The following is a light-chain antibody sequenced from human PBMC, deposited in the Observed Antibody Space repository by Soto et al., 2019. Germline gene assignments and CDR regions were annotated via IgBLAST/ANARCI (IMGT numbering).Light chain of an antibody. CDR1: SSDVGGYHY. Sequence: QSALTQPPSAAGSPGQSVTISCTGTSSDVGGYHYVSWYQQHPGKTPKLLISEVTKRPSGVPDRFSGSKSGNTASLTVSGLQAEDEADYYCSSYAGSSNVFGTGTKVTVL. CDR3: SSYAGSSNV. V-gene: IGLV2-8*01. CDR2: EVT. J-gene: IGLJ1*01.